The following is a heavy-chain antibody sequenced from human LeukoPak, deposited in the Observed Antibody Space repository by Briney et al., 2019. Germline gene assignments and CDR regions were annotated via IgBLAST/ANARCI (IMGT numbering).Heavy chain of an antibody. CDR1: GGSISSYY. V-gene: IGHV4-59*01. CDR3: ARGGSLWFGELLSGNWFDP. D-gene: IGHD3-10*01. CDR2: IYYSGST. Sequence: PSETLSLTCTVSGGSISSYYWSWIRQPPGKGLEWIGYIYYSGSTNYNPSLKSRVTISVDTSKNRFSLKLSSVTAADTAVYYCARGGSLWFGELLSGNWFDPWGQGTLVTVSS. J-gene: IGHJ5*02.